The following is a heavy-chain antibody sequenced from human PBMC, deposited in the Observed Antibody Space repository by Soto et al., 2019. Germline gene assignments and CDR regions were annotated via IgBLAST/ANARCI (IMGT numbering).Heavy chain of an antibody. Sequence: GGSLRLSCAASGFTFSSYAMSWVRQAPGKGLEWVSAISGSGGSTYYADSVKDRFTISRDNSKNTLYLQMNSLRAEDTAVYYCAKTGTGVPYAFDIWGQGTMVTVSS. V-gene: IGHV3-23*01. CDR1: GFTFSSYA. CDR3: AKTGTGVPYAFDI. J-gene: IGHJ3*02. D-gene: IGHD7-27*01. CDR2: ISGSGGST.